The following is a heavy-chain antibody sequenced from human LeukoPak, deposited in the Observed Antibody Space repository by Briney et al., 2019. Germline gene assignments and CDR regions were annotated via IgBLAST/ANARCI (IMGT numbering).Heavy chain of an antibody. J-gene: IGHJ4*02. CDR3: ARGDYGDYNDY. CDR1: GGSFSGYY. Sequence: SETLSLTCAVYGGSFSGYYWSWLRQPPGKRLEWIGEINHSGSTNYNPSLKSRVTISVDTSKNQFSLKLSSVTAADTAVYYCARGDYGDYNDYWGQGTLVTVSS. D-gene: IGHD4-17*01. CDR2: INHSGST. V-gene: IGHV4-34*01.